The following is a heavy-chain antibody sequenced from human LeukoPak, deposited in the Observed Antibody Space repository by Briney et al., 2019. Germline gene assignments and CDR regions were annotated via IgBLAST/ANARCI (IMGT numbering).Heavy chain of an antibody. CDR3: ARTYYYDSSGYLNHWFDP. D-gene: IGHD3-22*01. J-gene: IGHJ5*02. CDR1: GGSVSSYY. CDR2: IYDIGST. Sequence: SETLSLTCTVSGGSVSSYYWSWIRQPPGKGLEWIGYIYDIGSTKYNPSLKSRVTMSVDTSRNQFSLKLSSVTAADTAVYHCARTYYYDSSGYLNHWFDPWGQGTLVTVSS. V-gene: IGHV4-59*08.